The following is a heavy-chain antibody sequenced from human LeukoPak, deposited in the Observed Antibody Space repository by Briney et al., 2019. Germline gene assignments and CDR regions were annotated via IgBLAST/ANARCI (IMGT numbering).Heavy chain of an antibody. V-gene: IGHV1-46*01. CDR1: GYTFTSYY. J-gene: IGHJ4*02. D-gene: IGHD5-24*01. CDR3: AREGDGDNTDY. Sequence: ASVKVSCKASGYTFTSYYMHWVRQAPGQGLEWMGIINPSGGSTSYAQKLQGRVTMTRDMSTSTVYMELSSLRSEDTAVYYCAREGDGDNTDYWGQGTLVTVSS. CDR2: INPSGGST.